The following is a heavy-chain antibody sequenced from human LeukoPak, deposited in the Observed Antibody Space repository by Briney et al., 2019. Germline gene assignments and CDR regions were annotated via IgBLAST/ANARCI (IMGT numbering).Heavy chain of an antibody. V-gene: IGHV5-51*01. CDR1: CDSSTSYC. CDR2: IYPSDSDT. J-gene: IGHJ6*02. CDR3: ARVGDGYIQNYYYYGMDV. Sequence: GEAQKFSSDWSCDSSTSYCSGWVRQLPRKGLEWVWIIYPSDSDTRYSPSYQGQVTISADKSISTAYLQWSSLKASDTAMYYCARVGDGYIQNYYYYGMDVWGQGTTVTVSS. D-gene: IGHD5-24*01.